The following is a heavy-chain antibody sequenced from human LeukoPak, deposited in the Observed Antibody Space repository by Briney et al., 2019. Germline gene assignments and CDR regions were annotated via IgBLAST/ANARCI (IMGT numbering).Heavy chain of an antibody. Sequence: SQTLSLTCATSGDSVSSNRASWTWIRQSPSRGLEWLGRTYYRSKWYNDYAVSLKSRISINPDTSKNQFSLQLNSVTPEDTAVYYCSRSDGASDFDYWGQGTLVTVSS. CDR1: GDSVSSNRAS. J-gene: IGHJ4*02. D-gene: IGHD5-24*01. CDR2: TYYRSKWYN. CDR3: SRSDGASDFDY. V-gene: IGHV6-1*01.